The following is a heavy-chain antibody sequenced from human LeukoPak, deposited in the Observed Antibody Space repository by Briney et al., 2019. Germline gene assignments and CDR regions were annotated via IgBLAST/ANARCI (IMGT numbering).Heavy chain of an antibody. CDR2: ISYSGST. V-gene: IGHV4-59*01. D-gene: IGHD2-15*01. CDR1: GGSMSSYY. Sequence: PSETLSLTCTVSGGSMSSYYWSWVRQPPGKGLEWIGYISYSGSTNYNPSLKSRVTISVDTSKSHFSLNLSSVTAADTTVYYCARGLDCSGGSCYGTGDYWGQGTLVTVSS. CDR3: ARGLDCSGGSCYGTGDY. J-gene: IGHJ4*02.